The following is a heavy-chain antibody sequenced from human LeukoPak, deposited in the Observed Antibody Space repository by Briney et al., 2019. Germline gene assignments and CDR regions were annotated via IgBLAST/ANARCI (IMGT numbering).Heavy chain of an antibody. CDR1: GGTFSCYA. CDR2: IIPIFGTA. D-gene: IGHD2-2*01. J-gene: IGHJ6*02. Sequence: SVKVSCKASGGTFSCYAISWVRQAPGQGLEWMGGIIPIFGTANYAQKFQGRVTITADESTSTAYMELSSLRSEDTAVYYCARGHIVVVPAAMGVVNYYYGMDVWGQGTTVTVSS. V-gene: IGHV1-69*13. CDR3: ARGHIVVVPAAMGVVNYYYGMDV.